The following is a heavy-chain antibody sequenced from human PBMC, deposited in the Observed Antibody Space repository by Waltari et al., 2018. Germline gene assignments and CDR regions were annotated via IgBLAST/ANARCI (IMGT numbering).Heavy chain of an antibody. CDR1: GFTFSSYW. J-gene: IGHJ6*03. CDR2: INTDGSST. D-gene: IGHD4-17*01. V-gene: IGHV3-74*01. CDR3: ASMTTVVTFYYYYMDV. Sequence: EVQLVESGGGLVQPGGSLRLSCAASGFTFSSYWMHWVRQAPGKGLVWVSRINTDGSSTSYADSVKGRFTISRDNAKNTLYLQMNSLRAEDTAVYYCASMTTVVTFYYYYMDVWGKGTTVTVSS.